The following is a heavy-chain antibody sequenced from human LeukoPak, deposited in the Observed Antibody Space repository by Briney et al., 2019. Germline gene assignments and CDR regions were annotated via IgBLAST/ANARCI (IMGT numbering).Heavy chain of an antibody. V-gene: IGHV4-39*01. CDR1: GGSISSSSYY. J-gene: IGHJ4*02. D-gene: IGHD3-3*01. Sequence: SSETLSLTCTVSGGSISSSSYYWGWIRRPPGKGLEWIGSIYYRGTTYYSPSLKSRATISVDTSKNQFSLKLKSVAAADTAVYYCARHQFYYDVWVRFGGRSPIDLDYWGQGIRVTVSS. CDR2: IYYRGTT. CDR3: ARHQFYYDVWVRFGGRSPIDLDY.